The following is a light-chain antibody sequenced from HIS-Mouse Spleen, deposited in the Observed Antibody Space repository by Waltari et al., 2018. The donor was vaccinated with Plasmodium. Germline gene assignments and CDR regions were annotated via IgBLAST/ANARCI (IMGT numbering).Light chain of an antibody. CDR1: QSISSG. Sequence: DIQMTQSPSTLSASVGDRVTITYRASQSISSGLAWYQQKPGNAPTLLIYTASRLESGVPSRFSGSGSGTDFTLTISRLEREDFAVYYCQQYGSSPYTFGQGTKLEIK. V-gene: IGKV1-5*03. J-gene: IGKJ2*01. CDR2: TAS. CDR3: QQYGSSPYT.